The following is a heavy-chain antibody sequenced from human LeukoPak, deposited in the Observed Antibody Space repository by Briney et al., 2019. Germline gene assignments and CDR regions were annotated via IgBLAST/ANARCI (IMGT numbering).Heavy chain of an antibody. D-gene: IGHD6-13*01. CDR3: ARDNTLAAAHWYYYYYMDV. Sequence: GASVKVSCKASGYTFTSYAMNWVRQAPGQGLEWMGWINTNTGNPTYAQGFTGRFVFSLDTSVSTAYLQISSLKAEDTAVYYCARDNTLAAAHWYYYYYMDVWGKGTTVTVSS. J-gene: IGHJ6*03. CDR2: INTNTGNP. V-gene: IGHV7-4-1*02. CDR1: GYTFTSYA.